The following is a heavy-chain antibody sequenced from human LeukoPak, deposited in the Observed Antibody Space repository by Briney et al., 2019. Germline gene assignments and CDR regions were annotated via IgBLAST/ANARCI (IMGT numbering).Heavy chain of an antibody. D-gene: IGHD4-17*01. J-gene: IGHJ4*02. V-gene: IGHV3-23*01. CDR3: ARETGSAVGSTDFDY. CDR1: GFTFSNYA. CDR2: ISGSGDST. Sequence: GGSLRLSCAASGFTFSNYAMTWVRQAPGKGLEWVSAISGSGDSTYCADSVKGRFTISRDNSKNTLYLQMNSLRAEDTAVYYCARETGSAVGSTDFDYWGQGTLVTVSS.